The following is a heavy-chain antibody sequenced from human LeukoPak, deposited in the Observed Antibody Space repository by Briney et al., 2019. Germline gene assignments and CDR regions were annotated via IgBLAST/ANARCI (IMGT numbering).Heavy chain of an antibody. CDR1: GYTFTGYY. V-gene: IGHV1-2*02. CDR2: INPKSGET. CDR3: AKDSNDDGGYWYY. D-gene: IGHD3-10*01. Sequence: ASVKVSCKASGYTFTGYYIHWVRQATGQGLEWMGWINPKSGETKYARNFQGRVTLTRDTSISTAYMEVSRLTSDDTALYYCAKDSNDDGGYWYYWGQGTLVTVPS. J-gene: IGHJ4*02.